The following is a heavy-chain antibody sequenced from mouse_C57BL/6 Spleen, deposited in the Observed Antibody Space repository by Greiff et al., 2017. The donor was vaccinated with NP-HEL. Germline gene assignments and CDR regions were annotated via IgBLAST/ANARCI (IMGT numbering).Heavy chain of an antibody. J-gene: IGHJ3*01. V-gene: IGHV14-1*01. CDR1: GFNIKDYY. CDR2: IDPEDGDT. Sequence: VQLQQSGAELVRPGASVKLSCTASGFNIKDYYMHWVKQRPEQGLEWIGRIDPEDGDTEYAPKFQGKATMTADTSSNTAYLQLSSLTSEDTAVYYCTTAQATFWFAYWGQGTLVTVSA. CDR3: TTAQATFWFAY. D-gene: IGHD3-2*02.